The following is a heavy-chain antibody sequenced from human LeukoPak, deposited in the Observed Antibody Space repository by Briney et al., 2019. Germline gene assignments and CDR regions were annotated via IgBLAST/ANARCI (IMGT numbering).Heavy chain of an antibody. CDR1: GGSINTYY. D-gene: IGHD2-21*01. Sequence: PSETLSLTCTVSGGSINTYYWSSIRQPPGKGLECVGYHYNSGTTNYNPSLKSRVSISGDTSKNQFSLKLNSVTAADTAVYYCATRGVKTPRFDYWGQGILVTVSS. V-gene: IGHV4-59*01. CDR2: HYNSGTT. J-gene: IGHJ4*02. CDR3: ATRGVKTPRFDY.